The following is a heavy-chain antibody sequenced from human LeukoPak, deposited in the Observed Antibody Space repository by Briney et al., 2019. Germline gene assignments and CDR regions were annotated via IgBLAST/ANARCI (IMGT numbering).Heavy chain of an antibody. V-gene: IGHV4-39*07. CDR3: ARVPHDPIAAAGTGDAFDI. J-gene: IGHJ3*02. D-gene: IGHD6-13*01. CDR1: GGSISSSSYY. Sequence: SETLSLTCTVSGGSISSSSYYWGWIRQPPGKGLEWIGSIYYSGSTYYNPSLKSRVTISVDTSKNQFSLKLSSVTAADTAVYYCARVPHDPIAAAGTGDAFDIWGQGTMVTVSS. CDR2: IYYSGST.